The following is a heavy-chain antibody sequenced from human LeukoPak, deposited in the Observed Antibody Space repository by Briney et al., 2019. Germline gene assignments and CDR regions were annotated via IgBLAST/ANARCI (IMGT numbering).Heavy chain of an antibody. V-gene: IGHV4-59*12. CDR1: GGSISTFY. Sequence: PSETLSLTCTVSGGSISTFYWSWIRQPPGKGLEWIGYIYYSGSTNYNPSLKSRVTISVDTSKNQFSLKLSSVTAADTAVYYCARDYRSGFWDYYYYMDVWGKGTTVTVSS. CDR2: IYYSGST. CDR3: ARDYRSGFWDYYYYMDV. J-gene: IGHJ6*03. D-gene: IGHD2-15*01.